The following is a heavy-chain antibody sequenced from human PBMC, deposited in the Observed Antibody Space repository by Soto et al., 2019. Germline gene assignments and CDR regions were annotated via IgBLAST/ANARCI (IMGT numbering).Heavy chain of an antibody. CDR3: ASGIDY. CDR1: GFGFSSYE. CDR2: ISSSGSAT. V-gene: IGHV3-48*03. Sequence: ESGGGLVQPGGSLRLSCVASGFGFSSYEMTWIRQAPGKGLEWISYISSSGSATYYADSVKGRFTISRDNAQHSVYLQMNSLRADDTALYFCASGIDYWGQGTLVTVSS. J-gene: IGHJ4*02.